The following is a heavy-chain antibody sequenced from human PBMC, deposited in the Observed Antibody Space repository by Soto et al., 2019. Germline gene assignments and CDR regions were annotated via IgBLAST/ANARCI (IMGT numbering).Heavy chain of an antibody. CDR3: AKDRWNVAPTYEFYMDV. J-gene: IGHJ6*03. CDR1: GFTFSSYG. V-gene: IGHV3-30*18. D-gene: IGHD3-22*01. Sequence: QVQLVESGGGVVQPGRSLRLSCSASGFTFSSYGMHWVRQAPGKGLEWVAIISYDGSNKYYADSVKGRFTISRDTSKNTLYLQMHSLRAEDTALYYCAKDRWNVAPTYEFYMDVWGKGTTVTVSS. CDR2: ISYDGSNK.